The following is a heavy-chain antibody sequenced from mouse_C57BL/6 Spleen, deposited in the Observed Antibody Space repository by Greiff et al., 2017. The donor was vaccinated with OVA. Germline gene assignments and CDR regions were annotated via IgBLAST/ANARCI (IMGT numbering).Heavy chain of an antibody. CDR3: VRQAYGHDGGFAY. CDR2: IRSKSNNYAT. Sequence: EVKLVESGGGLVQPKGSLKLSCAASGFSFNTYAMNWVRQAPGKGLEWVARIRSKSNNYATYYADSVKDRFTISRDDSESMLYLQMNNLKTEDTAMYYCVRQAYGHDGGFAYWGQGTLVTVSA. J-gene: IGHJ3*01. V-gene: IGHV10-1*01. D-gene: IGHD2-2*01. CDR1: GFSFNTYA.